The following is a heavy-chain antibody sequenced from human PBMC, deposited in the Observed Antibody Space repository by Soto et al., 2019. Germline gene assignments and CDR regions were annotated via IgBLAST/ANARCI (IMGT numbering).Heavy chain of an antibody. D-gene: IGHD2-8*01. J-gene: IGHJ2*01. V-gene: IGHV3-23*01. CDR2: IRSGSGRT. CDR1: GFTFCSFA. Sequence: PGGALRLSFAASGFTFCSFAIKWVRQAPGKGLEWVSAIRSGSGRTYYADSVKGRFTISRDSSKNMVLLQMNSLRADDTAVYYCAKDMYPVFWYFDLWGRGTMVTVYS. CDR3: AKDMYPVFWYFDL.